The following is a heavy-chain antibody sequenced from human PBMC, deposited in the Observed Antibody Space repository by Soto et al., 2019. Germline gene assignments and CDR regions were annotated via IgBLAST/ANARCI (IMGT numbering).Heavy chain of an antibody. J-gene: IGHJ4*02. CDR3: ARWEQPLFEY. CDR1: GFSVSAYT. Sequence: QVQLVESGAGVVQPGRSLRLSCAASGFSVSAYTVHWVRQAPGKGLEWVAVISSDRNHKYYTDSVKGRFAISRDTSTNTVLLQMNSLGPEDTAVYYCARWEQPLFEYWGQGTLVTVSS. D-gene: IGHD1-1*01. V-gene: IGHV3-30*09. CDR2: ISSDRNHK.